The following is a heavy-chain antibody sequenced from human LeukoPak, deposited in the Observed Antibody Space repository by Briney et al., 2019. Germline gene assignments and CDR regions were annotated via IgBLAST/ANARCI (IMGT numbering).Heavy chain of an antibody. J-gene: IGHJ6*02. V-gene: IGHV4-4*07. Sequence: SETLSLTCTVSGGSISSYYWSWIRQPAGKGLEWIGRIYTSGSTNYNPSLKSRVTMSVDTSKNQFSLKLSSVTAADTAVYYCAREPRSGWSYCYGMGVWGQGTTVTVSS. CDR2: IYTSGST. CDR1: GGSISSYY. CDR3: AREPRSGWSYCYGMGV. D-gene: IGHD6-19*01.